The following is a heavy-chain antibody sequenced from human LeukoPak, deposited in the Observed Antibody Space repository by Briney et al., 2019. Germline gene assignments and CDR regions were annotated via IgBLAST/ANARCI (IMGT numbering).Heavy chain of an antibody. CDR3: ATGNGDYVRPFDY. V-gene: IGHV1-24*01. CDR2: FDPEDGET. D-gene: IGHD4-17*01. J-gene: IGHJ4*02. CDR1: GYTXTELS. Sequence: ASVKVSCKVSGYTXTELSMHWVRQAPGKGLEWMGGFDPEDGETIYAQKFQGRVTMTEDTSTDTAYMELSSLRSEDTAVYYCATGNGDYVRPFDYWGQGTLVTVSS.